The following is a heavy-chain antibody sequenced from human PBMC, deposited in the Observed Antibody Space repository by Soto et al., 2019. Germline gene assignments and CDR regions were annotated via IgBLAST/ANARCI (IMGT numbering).Heavy chain of an antibody. CDR1: GFTFSSYA. CDR2: ISGSGGST. V-gene: IGHV3-23*01. Sequence: EVQLLESGGGLVQPGGSLRLSCAASGFTFSSYAMSWVRQAPGKGREWVSAISGSGGSTYYADSVKGRFTISRDNSKNTLYLQMNSLRAEDTAVYYCAKDVSRSSWYGGVFDYWGQGTLVTVSS. J-gene: IGHJ4*02. D-gene: IGHD6-13*01. CDR3: AKDVSRSSWYGGVFDY.